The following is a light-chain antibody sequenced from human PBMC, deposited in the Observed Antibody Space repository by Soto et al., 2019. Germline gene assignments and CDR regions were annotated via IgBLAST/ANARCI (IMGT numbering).Light chain of an antibody. V-gene: IGLV2-14*01. CDR1: SSDICGYNF. CDR2: DAS. J-gene: IGLJ3*02. CDR3: SSYTSTSTRG. Sequence: QSVLTQPASVSGSPGQSITISCTGTSSDICGYNFVSWYQQHPGKAPKLMIYDASNRPSGVSNRFSGSKSGNTASLTISGLQAEDEADYYCSSYTSTSTRGFGGGTKVTVL.